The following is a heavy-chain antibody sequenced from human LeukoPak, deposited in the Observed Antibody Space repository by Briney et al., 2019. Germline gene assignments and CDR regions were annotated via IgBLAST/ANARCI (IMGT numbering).Heavy chain of an antibody. CDR3: AKARTSGSGWYGSESEEYYFDY. V-gene: IGHV3-30*02. D-gene: IGHD6-19*01. CDR2: IRYDGSNK. Sequence: PGGSLRLSCAASGFTFSSYAMHWVRQPPGKGLDWVAFIRYDGSNKYYADSVKGRFTISRDNSKNTLYVQMNSLRAEDTAVYYCAKARTSGSGWYGSESEEYYFDYWGQGTLVTVSS. CDR1: GFTFSSYA. J-gene: IGHJ4*02.